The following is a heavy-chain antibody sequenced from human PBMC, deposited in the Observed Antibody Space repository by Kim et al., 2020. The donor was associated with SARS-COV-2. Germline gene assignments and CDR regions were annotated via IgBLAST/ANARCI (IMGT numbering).Heavy chain of an antibody. D-gene: IGHD6-13*01. CDR2: VNPGGRT. J-gene: IGHJ5*01. CDR3: AKEVTGYSSSWFDS. CDR1: GGSLSDYS. V-gene: IGHV4-34*01. Sequence: SETLSLTCAVYGGSLSDYSWSWIRQPPGKGLEWIGEVNPGGRTNSNPSLKSRVTISLDTSKKQFSLKLRSVTAADKAMYFCAKEVTGYSSSWFDSWGQGTLVTVSS.